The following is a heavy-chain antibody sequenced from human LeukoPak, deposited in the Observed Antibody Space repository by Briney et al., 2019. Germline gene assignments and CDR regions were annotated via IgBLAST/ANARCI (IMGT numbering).Heavy chain of an antibody. Sequence: SETLSLTCTGSGGSISSYYWSWIRQPPGKGLEWIGYIYYSGSTNYNPSLKSRVTISVDTSKNQFSLKLSSVTAADTAVYYCARGSPYYYYYMDVWGKGTTVTVSS. J-gene: IGHJ6*03. CDR2: IYYSGST. CDR3: ARGSPYYYYYMDV. CDR1: GGSISSYY. V-gene: IGHV4-59*01.